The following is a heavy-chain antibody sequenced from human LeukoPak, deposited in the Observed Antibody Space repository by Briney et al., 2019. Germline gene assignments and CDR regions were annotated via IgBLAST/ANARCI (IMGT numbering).Heavy chain of an antibody. CDR2: IYHSGST. V-gene: IGHV4-4*02. J-gene: IGHJ4*02. Sequence: SGTLSLTCAVSGGSISRSNWWSWVRQPPGKGLEWIGEIYHSGSTNYNPSLKSRVTISVDKSKNQFSLKLSSVTAADTAVYYCARVIRRDSSGWYIDYWGQGTLVTVSS. D-gene: IGHD6-19*01. CDR3: ARVIRRDSSGWYIDY. CDR1: GGSISRSNW.